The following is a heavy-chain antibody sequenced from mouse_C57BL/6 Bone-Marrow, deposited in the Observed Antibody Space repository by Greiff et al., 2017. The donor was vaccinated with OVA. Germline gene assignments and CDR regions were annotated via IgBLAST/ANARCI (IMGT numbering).Heavy chain of an antibody. Sequence: EVHLVESGGGLVKPGGSLKLSCAASGFTFSSYAMSWVRQTPEKRLEWVATISDGGSYTYYPDNVKGRFTISRDNAKNNLYLQMSHLKSEDTAMYYCAREEIPYYYDYWGQGTTLTVSS. D-gene: IGHD1-1*01. CDR2: ISDGGSYT. CDR3: AREEIPYYYDY. CDR1: GFTFSSYA. J-gene: IGHJ2*01. V-gene: IGHV5-4*01.